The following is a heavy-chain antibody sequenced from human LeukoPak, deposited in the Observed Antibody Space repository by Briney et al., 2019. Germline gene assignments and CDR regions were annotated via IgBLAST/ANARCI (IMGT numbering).Heavy chain of an antibody. CDR2: INPNSGGT. CDR1: GYTFTAYY. D-gene: IGHD2-2*01. V-gene: IGHV1-2*02. Sequence: ASVKVSCKASGYTFTAYYMHWVRQAPGQGLEWMGWINPNSGGTNYAQKFQGRVTMTRDTSISTAYMELSRLRSDDTAVYYCARDPAGIVVVPAAMHPGDAFDYWGQGTLVTVSS. J-gene: IGHJ4*02. CDR3: ARDPAGIVVVPAAMHPGDAFDY.